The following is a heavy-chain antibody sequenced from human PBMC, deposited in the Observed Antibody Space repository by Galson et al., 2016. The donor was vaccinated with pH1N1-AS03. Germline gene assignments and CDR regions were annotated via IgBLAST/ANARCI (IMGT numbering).Heavy chain of an antibody. CDR1: GFTFSTHT. V-gene: IGHV3-30-3*01. CDR3: AREKINVAADYSSMDV. D-gene: IGHD2-21*01. CDR2: ISYDGGDK. Sequence: SLRLSCAASGFTFSTHTMHWVRQAPGKGLEWVAAISYDGGDKFYADSVKGRFTISRDNSKNTLYLQVNSLRAGDTALYYCAREKINVAADYSSMDVWGQGTTVTVPS. J-gene: IGHJ6*02.